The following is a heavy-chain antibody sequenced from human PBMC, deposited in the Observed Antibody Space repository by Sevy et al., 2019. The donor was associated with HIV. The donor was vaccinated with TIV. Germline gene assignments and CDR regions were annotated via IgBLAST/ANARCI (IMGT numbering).Heavy chain of an antibody. Sequence: ASVKVSCKASGYTFTSYYMHWVRQAPGQGLEWMEIINPSGGSTSYPRKFQGRVTMTRDTSTSTVYMELSSLRSEDTAVYYCATSTYYYYSSGYGNDAFDIWGQGTMVTVSS. D-gene: IGHD3-22*01. V-gene: IGHV1-46*01. CDR1: GYTFTSYY. CDR2: INPSGGST. J-gene: IGHJ3*02. CDR3: ATSTYYYYSSGYGNDAFDI.